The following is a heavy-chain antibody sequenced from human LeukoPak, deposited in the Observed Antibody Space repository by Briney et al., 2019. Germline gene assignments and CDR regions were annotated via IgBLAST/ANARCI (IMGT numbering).Heavy chain of an antibody. J-gene: IGHJ3*02. D-gene: IGHD1-26*01. CDR3: AKAPFSSGSSKDALDI. V-gene: IGHV3-9*01. CDR1: GFTFDDYA. CDR2: ISWNSGSI. Sequence: GGSLRLSCAASGFTFDDYAMHWVRQAPGKGLEWVSGISWNSGSIGYADSVKGRFTISRDNAKNSLYLQMNSLRAEDTALYYCAKAPFSSGSSKDALDIWGQGTMVTVSS.